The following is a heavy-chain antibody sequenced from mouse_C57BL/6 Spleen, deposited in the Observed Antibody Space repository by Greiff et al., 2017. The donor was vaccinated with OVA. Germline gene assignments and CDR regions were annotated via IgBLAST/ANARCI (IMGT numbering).Heavy chain of an antibody. D-gene: IGHD1-1*01. CDR3: AKHDYGSTPFAY. CDR1: GYTFTSYW. V-gene: IGHV1-50*01. Sequence: QVQLQQPGAELVKPGASVKLSCKASGYTFTSYWMQWVKQRPGQGLEWIGEIDTSDSYTNYTQKFKGKATLTVDTSYSTAYMQLSSLTAEDSAVYYCAKHDYGSTPFAYWGQGTLVTVSA. CDR2: IDTSDSYT. J-gene: IGHJ3*01.